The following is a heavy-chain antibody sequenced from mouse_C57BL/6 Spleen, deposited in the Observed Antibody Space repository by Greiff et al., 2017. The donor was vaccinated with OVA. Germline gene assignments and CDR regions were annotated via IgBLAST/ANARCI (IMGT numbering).Heavy chain of an antibody. CDR2: ISSGGSYT. Sequence: EVKLVESGGDLVKPGGSLKLSCAASGFTFSSYGMSWVRQTPDKRLEWVATISSGGSYTYYPDSVKGRFTIPRDNAKNTLYLQMSSLKSEDTAIYYCARRGYGSSYNWYFEVWGTGTTVTVSS. CDR3: ARRGYGSSYNWYFEV. V-gene: IGHV5-6*02. D-gene: IGHD1-1*01. CDR1: GFTFSSYG. J-gene: IGHJ1*03.